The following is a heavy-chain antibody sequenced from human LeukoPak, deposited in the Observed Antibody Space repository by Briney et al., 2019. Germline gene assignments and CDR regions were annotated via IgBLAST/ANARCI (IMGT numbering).Heavy chain of an antibody. CDR1: GGSISSGGYF. Sequence: PSETLSLTCTVSGGSISSGGYFWSWIRQPPGKGLEWIGYIYHSGSTYYNPSLKSRVTISVDRSKNQFSLRLSSVTAADTAVYYCARVPYNWNYDQNYWGQGTLVTVSS. V-gene: IGHV4-30-2*01. CDR2: IYHSGST. J-gene: IGHJ4*02. D-gene: IGHD1-7*01. CDR3: ARVPYNWNYDQNY.